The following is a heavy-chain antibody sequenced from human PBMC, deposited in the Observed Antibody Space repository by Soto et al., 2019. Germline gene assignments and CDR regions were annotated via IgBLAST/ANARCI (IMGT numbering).Heavy chain of an antibody. D-gene: IGHD6-13*01. CDR3: ARVPAYDISAAGTLDY. CDR2: INHSENT. Sequence: QVQLQQWGAGLLKPSETLSLTCGVSGGSFNVFNWTWLRQPPGKGLEWIGEINHSENTNYNPTLKRRVIISIDTSINRFSLKLTSVTAADSAVYYCARVPAYDISAAGTLDYWGQGTLVTVSS. J-gene: IGHJ4*02. CDR1: GGSFNVFN. V-gene: IGHV4-34*01.